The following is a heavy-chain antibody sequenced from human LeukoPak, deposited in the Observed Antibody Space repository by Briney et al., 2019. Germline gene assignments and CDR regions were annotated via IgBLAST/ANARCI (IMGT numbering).Heavy chain of an antibody. V-gene: IGHV1-2*06. J-gene: IGHJ4*02. CDR3: ARGGSGSGYLYYFDY. CDR1: ANSFSDYS. Sequence: ASVKVSRKTSANSFSDYSIHWVRQAPGQGLEWMGRITSNSGGTNYAQNFQGRVTMTRDTSISTAYMELSGLTSDDTAVYYCARGGSGSGYLYYFDYWGQGNMVSVSS. CDR2: ITSNSGGT. D-gene: IGHD3-10*01.